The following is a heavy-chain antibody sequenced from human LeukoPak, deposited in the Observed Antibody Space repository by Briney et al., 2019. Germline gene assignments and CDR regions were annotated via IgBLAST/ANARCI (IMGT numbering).Heavy chain of an antibody. CDR3: AREAGGNPNWLDP. D-gene: IGHD2-8*02. V-gene: IGHV4-59*01. CDR2: IYYSGST. Sequence: SETLSLTCTVSGGSISSYYWSWIRQPPGKGLEWIGYIYYSGSTNYNPSLKSRVTISVDTSKNQFSLKLSSVTAADTAVYYCAREAGGNPNWLDPWGQGTLVTVSS. CDR1: GGSISSYY. J-gene: IGHJ5*02.